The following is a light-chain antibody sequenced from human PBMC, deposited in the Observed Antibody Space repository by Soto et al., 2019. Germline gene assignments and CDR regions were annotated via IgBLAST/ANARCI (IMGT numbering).Light chain of an antibody. CDR2: GAS. V-gene: IGKV3-20*01. CDR1: QSVSSSY. Sequence: EIVLTQSPGTLYLSPGERATLSCRASQSVSSSYLAWYQQKPGQAPRLLIYGASSRATGIPDRFSGSGSGTDFTLTISRLEPEDFAVYYCQQYCSSPRTFGGGTKVEIK. J-gene: IGKJ4*01. CDR3: QQYCSSPRT.